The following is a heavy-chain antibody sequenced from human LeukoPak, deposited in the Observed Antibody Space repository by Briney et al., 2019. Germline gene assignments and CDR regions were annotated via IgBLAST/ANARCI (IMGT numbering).Heavy chain of an antibody. J-gene: IGHJ4*02. CDR3: ARDQRYYYDSKDDY. D-gene: IGHD3-22*01. V-gene: IGHV3-30-3*01. CDR2: ISYDGSNK. Sequence: PGGSLRLSCAASGFTFSSYAMHWVRQAPGKGLEWVAVISYDGSNKYYADSVKGRFTISRDNSKNTLYLQMNSLRAEDTAVYYCARDQRYYYDSKDDYWGQGTLVTVSS. CDR1: GFTFSSYA.